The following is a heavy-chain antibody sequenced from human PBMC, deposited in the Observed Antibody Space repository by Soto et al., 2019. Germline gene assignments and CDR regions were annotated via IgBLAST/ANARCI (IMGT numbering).Heavy chain of an antibody. CDR1: GFTFSSYG. CDR3: ARDGVRVKDVFNI. CDR2: IWYDGSNK. V-gene: IGHV3-33*01. D-gene: IGHD2-21*01. Sequence: GSLRLSCAASGFTFSSYGMHWVSQAPGKGLERVAVIWYDGSNKYYADSVKGRFTISRDNSKNTLYLQMNSLRAEDTAVYYCARDGVRVKDVFNIWAKGTMDTASS. J-gene: IGHJ3*02.